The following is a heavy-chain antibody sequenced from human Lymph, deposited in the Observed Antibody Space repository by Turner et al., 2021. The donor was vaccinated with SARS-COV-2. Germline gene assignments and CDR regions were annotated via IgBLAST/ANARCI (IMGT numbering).Heavy chain of an antibody. CDR3: AKDLAGTYYSSFDY. J-gene: IGHJ4*02. Sequence: EVQLVESGGGLVQPGRSLRLSCAASGFTFDDYALHWVRQAPGKGLEWVSGINWSGGRIAYADSVKGRFTISRDNPKNSLYLQMNSLRAEDTAFYYCAKDLAGTYYSSFDYWGQGTLVTVSS. CDR2: INWSGGRI. V-gene: IGHV3-9*01. D-gene: IGHD1-26*01. CDR1: GFTFDDYA.